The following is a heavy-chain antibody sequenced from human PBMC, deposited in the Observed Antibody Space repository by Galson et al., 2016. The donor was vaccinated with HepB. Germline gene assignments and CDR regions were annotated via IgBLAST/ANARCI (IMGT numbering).Heavy chain of an antibody. D-gene: IGHD3-3*01. CDR3: ARVDFWSGYYTGWFDP. CDR1: GFSFSSYA. V-gene: IGHV3-30*04. J-gene: IGHJ5*02. CDR2: ISYDGSNK. Sequence: SLRLSCAASGFSFSSYALNWVRQAPGKGLEWVAVISYDGSNKYHADSVKGRFTISRDNSKNTLYLQMNSLRAEDTAVYYCARVDFWSGYYTGWFDPWGQGISFTVSS.